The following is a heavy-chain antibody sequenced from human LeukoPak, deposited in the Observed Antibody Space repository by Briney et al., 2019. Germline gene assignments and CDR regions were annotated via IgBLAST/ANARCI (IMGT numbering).Heavy chain of an antibody. J-gene: IGHJ3*02. CDR1: GGTFSSYA. CDR2: ISAYNGNT. Sequence: ASVKVSCKASGGTFSSYAISRVRQAPGQGLEWMGWISAYNGNTNYAQKLQGRVTMTTDTSTSTAYMELRSLRSDDTAVYYCARDTYYYGSGSGPVIWGQGTMVTVSS. CDR3: ARDTYYYGSGSGPVI. D-gene: IGHD3-10*01. V-gene: IGHV1-18*01.